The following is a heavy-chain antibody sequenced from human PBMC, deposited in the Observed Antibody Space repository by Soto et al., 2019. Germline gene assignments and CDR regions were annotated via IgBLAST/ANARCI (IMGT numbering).Heavy chain of an antibody. CDR3: ASFSSSWYGGFDY. D-gene: IGHD6-13*01. CDR2: IYYSGST. J-gene: IGHJ4*02. Sequence: PSETLSLTCTVSGGSISSSSYYWGWIRQPPGKGLEWIGSIYYSGSTYYNPSLKSRVTISVGTSKNQFSLKLSSVTAADTAVYYCASFSSSWYGGFDYWGQGTLVTVSS. CDR1: GGSISSSSYY. V-gene: IGHV4-39*01.